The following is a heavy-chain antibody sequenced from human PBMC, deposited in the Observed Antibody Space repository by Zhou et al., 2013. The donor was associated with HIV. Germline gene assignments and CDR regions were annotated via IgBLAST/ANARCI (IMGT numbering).Heavy chain of an antibody. Sequence: QVHLVQSGAEMKKPGSSVKVSCKASGGTFSSYIINWVRQAPGQGLEWMGWISPYTGNTKYTQILQGRVTMTTDTSTYTAYMELRSLKSDDTAVYYCARDGKVGATGTYYYYMDVWGKGTTVTGLL. CDR2: ISPYTGNT. CDR1: GGTFSSYI. CDR3: ARDGKVGATGTYYYYMDV. D-gene: IGHD1-26*01. V-gene: IGHV1-18*01. J-gene: IGHJ6*03.